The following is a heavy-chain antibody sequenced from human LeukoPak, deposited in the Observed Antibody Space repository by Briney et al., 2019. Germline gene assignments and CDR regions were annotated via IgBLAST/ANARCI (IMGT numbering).Heavy chain of an antibody. Sequence: GGSLRLSCAASGFIFSDYYMSWIRQAPGKGLEWVSFISDGGRPLHYADSVKGRFTISRDNAKNSLYLQMNSLRDEDTAVYFCARRYCTPSSCYSDYWGQGALVTVSS. D-gene: IGHD2-8*01. CDR3: ARRYCTPSSCYSDY. CDR1: GFIFSDYY. J-gene: IGHJ4*02. CDR2: ISDGGRPL. V-gene: IGHV3-11*01.